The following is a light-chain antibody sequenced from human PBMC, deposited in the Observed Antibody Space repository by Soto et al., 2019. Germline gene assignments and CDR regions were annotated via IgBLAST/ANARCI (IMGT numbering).Light chain of an antibody. Sequence: QSVLTQPPSASGSPGQSVTISCSGTSSDIGRYSYVSWYQQHPGKAPKLIIYEVSYRPSGVSTRFSGSKSDNTASLTISGLQAEDEADYFCSSYSTTSSPHVLFGGGT. V-gene: IGLV2-14*01. CDR2: EVS. CDR1: SSDIGRYSY. CDR3: SSYSTTSSPHVL. J-gene: IGLJ2*01.